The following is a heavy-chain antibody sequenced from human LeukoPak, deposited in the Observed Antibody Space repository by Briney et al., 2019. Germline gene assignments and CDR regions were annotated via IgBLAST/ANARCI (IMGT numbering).Heavy chain of an antibody. J-gene: IGHJ6*04. D-gene: IGHD6-13*01. CDR3: ARDGKYSSSSDALDV. V-gene: IGHV1-24*01. CDR1: GDTLTELS. CDR2: FDPKEGER. Sequence: AASVKVSCKVSGDTLTELSMHWVRQAPGKGLEWMGGFDPKEGERVYAQNFQGRFTMTEDTSSGTAYMELNSLRSEDTAVYYCARDGKYSSSSDALDVWGKGTTVTVSS.